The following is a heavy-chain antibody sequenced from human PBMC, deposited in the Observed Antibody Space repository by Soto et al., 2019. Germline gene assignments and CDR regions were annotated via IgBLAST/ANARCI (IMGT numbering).Heavy chain of an antibody. D-gene: IGHD3-10*01. CDR3: AKDRPAVVRGVIEGDAFDI. Sequence: EVQLLESGGGLVQPGGSLRLSCAASGFTFSSYAMSWVRQAPGKGLEWVSAISGSGGSTYYADSVKGRFTISRDNSKNTLYLQMNSLRAEDTAVYYCAKDRPAVVRGVIEGDAFDIWGQGTMVTVSS. V-gene: IGHV3-23*01. CDR2: ISGSGGST. CDR1: GFTFSSYA. J-gene: IGHJ3*02.